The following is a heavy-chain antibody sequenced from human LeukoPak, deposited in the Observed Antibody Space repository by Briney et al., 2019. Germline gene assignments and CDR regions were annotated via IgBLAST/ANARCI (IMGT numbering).Heavy chain of an antibody. Sequence: ASVKVSCKASGYTFTSYYMHWVRQAPGQGLEWMGWMNPNSGNTGYAQKFQGRVTMTRNTSISTAYMELSSLRSEDTAVYYCARDSRDFDYWGQGTLVTVSS. CDR3: ARDSRDFDY. V-gene: IGHV1-8*02. J-gene: IGHJ4*02. D-gene: IGHD6-13*01. CDR2: MNPNSGNT. CDR1: GYTFTSYY.